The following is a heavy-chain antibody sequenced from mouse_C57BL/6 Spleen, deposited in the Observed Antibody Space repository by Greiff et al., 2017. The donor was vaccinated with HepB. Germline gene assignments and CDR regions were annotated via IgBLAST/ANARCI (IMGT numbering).Heavy chain of an antibody. D-gene: IGHD2-5*01. Sequence: EVHLVESGGGLVKPGGSLKLSCAASGFTFSDYGMHWVRQAPEKGLEWVAYISSGSSTIYYADTVKGRFTISRDNAKNTLFLQMTSLSSEDTAMYYCARPGYSNYCAMDYWGQGTSVTVSS. CDR2: ISSGSSTI. V-gene: IGHV5-17*01. J-gene: IGHJ4*01. CDR1: GFTFSDYG. CDR3: ARPGYSNYCAMDY.